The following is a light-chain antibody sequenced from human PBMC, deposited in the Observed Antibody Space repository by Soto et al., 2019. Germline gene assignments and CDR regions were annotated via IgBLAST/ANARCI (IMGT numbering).Light chain of an antibody. J-gene: IGKJ2*01. Sequence: EIVLTQSPGTLSLSPGERATLSCRASQSVSNNNLAWYQQKPGQAPRLLIYGASTRATGIPARFSGSGSGTEFTLTISSLQSEDFAVYYCQQYNNWPLMYTFGQGTKVDIK. CDR2: GAS. CDR1: QSVSNN. CDR3: QQYNNWPLMYT. V-gene: IGKV3-15*01.